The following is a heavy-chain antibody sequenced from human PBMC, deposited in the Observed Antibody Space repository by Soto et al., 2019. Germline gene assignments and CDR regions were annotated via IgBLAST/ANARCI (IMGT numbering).Heavy chain of an antibody. Sequence: GGSLRLSCAASGFTFSSYGMHWVRQAPGKGLEWVAVISYDGSNKYYADSVKGRFTSSRDNSKNTLYLQMNSLRAEDTAVYYCAKSKGMVFGVGTYGMDVWGQGTTVTVSS. D-gene: IGHD3-3*01. CDR1: GFTFSSYG. CDR2: ISYDGSNK. CDR3: AKSKGMVFGVGTYGMDV. J-gene: IGHJ6*02. V-gene: IGHV3-30*18.